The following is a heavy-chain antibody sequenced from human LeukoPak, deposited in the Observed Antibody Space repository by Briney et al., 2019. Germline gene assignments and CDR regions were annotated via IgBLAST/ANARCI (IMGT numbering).Heavy chain of an antibody. V-gene: IGHV4-59*01. CDR1: GGSISSYY. CDR3: ARLVSVYWYFDL. J-gene: IGHJ2*01. CDR2: IYNSGST. D-gene: IGHD6-19*01. Sequence: PSETLPLTCTVSGGSISSYYWSWIRQPPGKGLEWIGYIYNSGSTNYNPSLKSRVTISVDTSKNQFSLKLTSVTAADTAVYYCARLVSVYWYFDLWGRGTLVTVSS.